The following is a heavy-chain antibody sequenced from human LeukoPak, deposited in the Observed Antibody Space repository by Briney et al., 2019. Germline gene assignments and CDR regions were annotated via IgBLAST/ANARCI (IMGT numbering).Heavy chain of an antibody. CDR3: VRTPPNWGFDY. J-gene: IGHJ4*02. CDR2: MSPNSGDT. Sequence: GASVKVSCKASGYTFTKYGIIWARLAPGQGLEWMGWMSPNSGDTGYAQKFQGRVTMTSDSSISTAYMELSSLRSEDTAIYYCVRTPPNWGFDYWGQGTLVTVSS. V-gene: IGHV1-8*01. CDR1: GYTFTKYG. D-gene: IGHD7-27*01.